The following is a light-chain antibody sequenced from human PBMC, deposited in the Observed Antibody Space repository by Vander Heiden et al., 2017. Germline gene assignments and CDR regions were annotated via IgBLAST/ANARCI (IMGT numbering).Light chain of an antibody. V-gene: IGKV3-11*01. CDR2: DAS. J-gene: IGKJ1*01. CDR3: LQCTRWWT. Sequence: EIVLTQSPATLSLYPGERATLSCSASQSVSSYLAWYQQKPGQAPRLLIYDASNRANGIPDRFSGTGFGIDLTRASSSLGSENFAVYYWLQCTRWWTFGQGTKVEIK. CDR1: QSVSSY.